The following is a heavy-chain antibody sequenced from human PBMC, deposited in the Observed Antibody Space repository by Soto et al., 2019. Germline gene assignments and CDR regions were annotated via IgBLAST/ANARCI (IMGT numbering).Heavy chain of an antibody. CDR1: GFTFSSYG. Sequence: QVQLVECGGGVVQPGRSLRLSCAASGFTFSSYGMHWVRQAPGKGLEWVAVISYDGSNKYYADSVKGRFTISRDNSKNTLYLQMNSLRAEDTAVYYCANAATVTGYYYYYGMDVWGQAATVTVSS. CDR3: ANAATVTGYYYYYGMDV. D-gene: IGHD4-17*01. J-gene: IGHJ6*02. V-gene: IGHV3-30*18. CDR2: ISYDGSNK.